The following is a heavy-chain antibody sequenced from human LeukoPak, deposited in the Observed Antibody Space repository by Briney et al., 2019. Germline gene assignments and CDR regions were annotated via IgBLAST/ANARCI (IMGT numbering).Heavy chain of an antibody. Sequence: SSETLSLTCTVSGGSLSSYYWSWIRQPPGKGLEWIGHIYYSGSTNYNPSLKSRVTISVDTSKNQFSLKLSSVTAADTAVYYCARHSGDYDFWSGYSPTQNNWFDPWGQGTLVTVSS. CDR3: ARHSGDYDFWSGYSPTQNNWFDP. D-gene: IGHD3-3*01. CDR2: IYYSGST. J-gene: IGHJ5*02. V-gene: IGHV4-59*08. CDR1: GGSLSSYY.